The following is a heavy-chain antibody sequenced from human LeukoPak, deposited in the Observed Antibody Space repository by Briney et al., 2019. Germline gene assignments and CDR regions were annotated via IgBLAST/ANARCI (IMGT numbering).Heavy chain of an antibody. Sequence: SETLSLTCTVSGGSISSYYWSWIRQPPGKGLEWIGYIYYSGSTNYNPSLKSRVTISVDTSKNQFSLKLSSVTAADTAVYYCARATGYYDFWSGYYGPYYGMDVWGQGTTVTVSS. CDR2: IYYSGST. CDR1: GGSISSYY. V-gene: IGHV4-59*01. D-gene: IGHD3-3*01. CDR3: ARATGYYDFWSGYYGPYYGMDV. J-gene: IGHJ6*02.